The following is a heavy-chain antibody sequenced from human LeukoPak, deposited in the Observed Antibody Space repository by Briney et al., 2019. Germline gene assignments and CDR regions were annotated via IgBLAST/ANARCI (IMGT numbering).Heavy chain of an antibody. Sequence: GGSLRLSCAASGFTVSSNYMSWVRQAPGKGLEWVSVIYSGGSTYYADSVKGRFTISRDNSKNTLYLQMNSLRVEDTAVYYCARVRAGDLEYFQHWGQGTLVTVSS. CDR3: ARVRAGDLEYFQH. CDR1: GFTVSSNY. J-gene: IGHJ1*01. D-gene: IGHD4-17*01. CDR2: IYSGGST. V-gene: IGHV3-53*01.